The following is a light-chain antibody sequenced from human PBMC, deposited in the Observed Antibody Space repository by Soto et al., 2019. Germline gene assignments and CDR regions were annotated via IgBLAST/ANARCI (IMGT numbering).Light chain of an antibody. CDR2: EGS. J-gene: IGLJ2*01. CDR3: CSYAGSSTFERV. CDR1: SSDVGSYNL. Sequence: QSALTQPASVSGSPGQSITISCTGTSSDVGSYNLVSWYQQHPGKAPKLMIYEGSKRPSGVSTRFSGSKSGNTASLTISGLQAEDEADYYCCSYAGSSTFERVFGGGTKLTVL. V-gene: IGLV2-23*03.